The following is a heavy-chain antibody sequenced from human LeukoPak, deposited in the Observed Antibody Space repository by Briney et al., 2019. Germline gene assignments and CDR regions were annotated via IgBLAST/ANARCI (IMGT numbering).Heavy chain of an antibody. D-gene: IGHD6-19*01. CDR1: GASISTSSYY. J-gene: IGHJ5*02. Sequence: SETLSLTCTASGASISTSSYYWAWIRQPPGKGLEWIGEINHSGSTNYNPSLKSRVTISVDTSKNQFSLKLSSVTAADTAVYYCARSAVAGKGETVNWFDPWGQGTLVTVSS. CDR3: ARSAVAGKGETVNWFDP. CDR2: INHSGST. V-gene: IGHV4-39*07.